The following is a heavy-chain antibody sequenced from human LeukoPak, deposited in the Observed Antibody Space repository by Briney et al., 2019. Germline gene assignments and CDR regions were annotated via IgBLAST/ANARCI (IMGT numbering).Heavy chain of an antibody. D-gene: IGHD4/OR15-4a*01. CDR2: ISSSSSYI. CDR3: ARVGAHNWYFDL. CDR1: GFTFSSYS. Sequence: GGSLRLSCVASGFTFSSYSMNWVRQAPGKGLKWVSSISSSSSYIYNADSVMGRFTISRDDAKNSLYLQMNSLRAEDTAVYYCARVGAHNWYFDLWGRGTLVTVSS. V-gene: IGHV3-21*01. J-gene: IGHJ2*01.